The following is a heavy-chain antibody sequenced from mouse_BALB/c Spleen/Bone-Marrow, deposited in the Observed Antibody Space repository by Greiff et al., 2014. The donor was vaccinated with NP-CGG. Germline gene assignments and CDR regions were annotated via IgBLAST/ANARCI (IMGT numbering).Heavy chain of an antibody. V-gene: IGHV2-6-7*01. CDR1: GFSLTGYG. CDR3: ARDSFLITRALDY. CDR2: IWGDGST. J-gene: IGHJ4*01. D-gene: IGHD2-4*01. Sequence: QVQLQQSGPGLVAPSQSLSITCTVSGFSLTGYGVSWVRQPPGKGLERLGMIWGDGSTDYNSALKSRLSIIKDNSKSQVFLKMNSLQTDDTAMYYCARDSFLITRALDYWGQGTSVTVSS.